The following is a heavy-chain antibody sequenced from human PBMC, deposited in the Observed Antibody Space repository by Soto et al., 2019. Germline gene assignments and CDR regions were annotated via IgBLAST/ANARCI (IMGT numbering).Heavy chain of an antibody. CDR3: ARDRGDYYDSSGYYYYAFDI. D-gene: IGHD3-22*01. Sequence: QVQLVQSGAEVKKPGSSVKVSCKASGGTFSSYAISWVRQAPGQGLEWMGGLIPIFGTANYAQKFQGRVTITADEYTGTAYMELSSLRSADTDVYYCARDRGDYYDSSGYYYYAFDIWGQGTMVTVSS. V-gene: IGHV1-69*01. J-gene: IGHJ3*02. CDR2: LIPIFGTA. CDR1: GGTFSSYA.